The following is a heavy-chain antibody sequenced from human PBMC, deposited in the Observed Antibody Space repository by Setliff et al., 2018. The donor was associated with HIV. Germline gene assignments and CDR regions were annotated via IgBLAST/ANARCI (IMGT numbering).Heavy chain of an antibody. CDR2: LNPKSGDT. J-gene: IGHJ3*02. CDR3: ARDSEWGSYIFWTFDI. V-gene: IGHV1-8*03. D-gene: IGHD1-26*01. Sequence: GASVKVSCKTSGYTFTSYDVHWVRQATGQGLEWMGYLNPKSGDTGSAQRFQDRLTITADTSVSTAYLELGSLRSDDTAVYYCARDSEWGSYIFWTFDIWGQGTMVTVSS. CDR1: GYTFTSYD.